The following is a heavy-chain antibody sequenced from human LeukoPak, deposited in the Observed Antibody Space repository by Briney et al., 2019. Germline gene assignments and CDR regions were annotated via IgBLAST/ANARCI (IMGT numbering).Heavy chain of an antibody. J-gene: IGHJ6*03. CDR2: INHSGST. CDR3: ARREPHGDYGGKIRYYYYMDA. Sequence: SETLSLTCAVYGGSFSGYYWNWIRQPPGKGLEWIGEINHSGSTNYNPSLKSRVTISVDTSKNQFSLKLSSLTAADTAMYYCARREPHGDYGGKIRYYYYMDAWGKGTTITISS. CDR1: GGSFSGYY. V-gene: IGHV4-34*01. D-gene: IGHD4-23*01.